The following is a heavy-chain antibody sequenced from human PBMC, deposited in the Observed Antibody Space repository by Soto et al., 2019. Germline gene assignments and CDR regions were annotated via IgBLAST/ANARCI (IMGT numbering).Heavy chain of an antibody. Sequence: PSETLSLTCTVSGGSITSSSYSWSWIRQSPGEGLEWIGHIYSSGSAYYNPSLMSRVTMSMDTSKNQFSLNLNSVTVADTAVYFCARELRGYSYGPGEVYWGRGTLVTVSS. CDR2: IYSSGSA. CDR3: ARELRGYSYGPGEVY. CDR1: GGSITSSSYS. J-gene: IGHJ4*02. V-gene: IGHV4-30-4*01. D-gene: IGHD5-18*01.